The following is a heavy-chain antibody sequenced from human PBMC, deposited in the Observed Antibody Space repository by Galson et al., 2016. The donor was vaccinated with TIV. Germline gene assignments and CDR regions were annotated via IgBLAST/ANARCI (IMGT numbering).Heavy chain of an antibody. CDR3: ARERRHCGNECYLYYYFGMDV. D-gene: IGHD2-21*01. J-gene: IGHJ6*02. V-gene: IGHV3-53*05. CDR2: ISSGGTT. Sequence: VRQAPGKGLEWVSIISSGGTTHYANSVRGRFTMSGDTDKNTVYLQMNNLRAEDTAVYYCARERRHCGNECYLYYYFGMDVWGQGATVTVSS.